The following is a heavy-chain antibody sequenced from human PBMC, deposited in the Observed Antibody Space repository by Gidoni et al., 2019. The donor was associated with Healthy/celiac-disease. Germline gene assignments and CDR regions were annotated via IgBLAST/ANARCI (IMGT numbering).Heavy chain of an antibody. V-gene: IGHV3-30-3*01. CDR3: AREYYDFWSGYYMGCN. CDR1: GFTFSSYE. D-gene: IGHD3-3*01. CDR2: MSYDGSNK. J-gene: IGHJ4*02. Sequence: QVQLVESGGGVVQPGRSMRLSCAASGFTFSSYEMHWVRQAPGKGLEWVAVMSYDGSNKYYADSVKGRFTISRDNSKNTLYLQMNSLRAEDTAVYYCAREYYDFWSGYYMGCNWGQGTLVTVSS.